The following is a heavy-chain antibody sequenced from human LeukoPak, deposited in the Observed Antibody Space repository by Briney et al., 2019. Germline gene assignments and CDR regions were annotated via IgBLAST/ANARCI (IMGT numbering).Heavy chain of an antibody. CDR2: IYSGESDT. Sequence: GESLKISCKGSGYSFTSYWIGWVRQMPGKGLEWVGIIYSGESDTRYTPSFQGRVTISSDKSIRTAYLQWSSLKASDTAMYYCARLGKRWLQLRVGSVFDYWGQGTLVTVSS. CDR3: ARLGKRWLQLRVGSVFDY. D-gene: IGHD5-24*01. V-gene: IGHV5-51*01. J-gene: IGHJ4*02. CDR1: GYSFTSYW.